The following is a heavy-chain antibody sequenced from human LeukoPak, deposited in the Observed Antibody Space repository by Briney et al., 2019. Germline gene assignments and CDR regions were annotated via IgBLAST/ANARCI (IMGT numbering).Heavy chain of an antibody. CDR1: GDSISSSRYY. D-gene: IGHD1-26*01. CDR2: IYYSGGT. CDR3: ARLGYSGTYYGAFDV. V-gene: IGHV4-39*01. J-gene: IGHJ3*01. Sequence: SETLSLTCSVSGDSISSSRYYWGWIRQPPGKGLEYIGSIYYSGGTYYNPSLKSRVTISVDTSKNQFSLKLSSVTAADTAVYYCARLGYSGTYYGAFDVWGQGTMVTVSS.